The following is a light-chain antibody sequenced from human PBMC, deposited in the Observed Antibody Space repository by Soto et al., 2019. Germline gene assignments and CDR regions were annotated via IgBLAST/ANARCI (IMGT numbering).Light chain of an antibody. J-gene: IGKJ1*01. Sequence: EMVLTQCPGTLSFSPGERATXSCRASQICSNGNLAWYQQKPGQAPRLXIYGASSRAHGTPDSFTGSGSATDFTPTISRLEPEDFAVFYGHQYGSSPQTFGQGTKVDIK. CDR2: GAS. CDR3: HQYGSSPQT. V-gene: IGKV3-20*01. CDR1: QICSNGN.